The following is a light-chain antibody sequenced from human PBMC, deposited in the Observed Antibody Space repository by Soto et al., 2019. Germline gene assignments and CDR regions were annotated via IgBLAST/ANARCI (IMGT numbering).Light chain of an antibody. Sequence: ALTQPASVSGSPGQSITISCTGTSSDVGGYNYVSWYQQHPGKAPKLMIYEVSNRPSGVSNRFSGSKSGNTASLTISGLQAEDEADYYCSSYRSSSTPYVFGTGTKLTVL. V-gene: IGLV2-14*01. CDR3: SSYRSSSTPYV. J-gene: IGLJ1*01. CDR1: SSDVGGYNY. CDR2: EVS.